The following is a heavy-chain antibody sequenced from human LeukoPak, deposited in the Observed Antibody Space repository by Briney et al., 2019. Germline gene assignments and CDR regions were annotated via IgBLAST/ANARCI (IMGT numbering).Heavy chain of an antibody. Sequence: SETLSLTCTVSGGSISSGDYYWSWIRQPPGKGLEWIGYIYYSGTTYYNPSLKSRVTISVDTSKNQFSLKVSSVTAADTAVYYCARRSVTGIPIYFDFWGQGTLVTVSS. D-gene: IGHD2-21*02. CDR2: IYYSGTT. J-gene: IGHJ4*02. CDR3: ARRSVTGIPIYFDF. V-gene: IGHV4-30-4*01. CDR1: GGSISSGDYY.